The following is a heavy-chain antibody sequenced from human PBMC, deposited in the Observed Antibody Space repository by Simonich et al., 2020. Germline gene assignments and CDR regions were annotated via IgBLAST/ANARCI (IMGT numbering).Heavy chain of an antibody. Sequence: QVQLVQSGAEVKKPGASVKVSCKASGYTFTGYYMHWVRQAPGQGLEWRGWNNPNRGGTNYAQKFQGRGTMTRDTSISTAYMELSRLRSDDTAVYYCASSTRWYNWNAFDYWGQGTLVTVSS. D-gene: IGHD1-20*01. V-gene: IGHV1-2*02. CDR3: ASSTRWYNWNAFDY. J-gene: IGHJ4*02. CDR2: NNPNRGGT. CDR1: GYTFTGYY.